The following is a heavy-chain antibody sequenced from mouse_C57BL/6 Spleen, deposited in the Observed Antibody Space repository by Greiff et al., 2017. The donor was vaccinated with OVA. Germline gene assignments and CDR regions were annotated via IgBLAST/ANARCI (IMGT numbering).Heavy chain of an antibody. J-gene: IGHJ4*01. CDR2: IDPETGGT. CDR1: GYTFTDYE. V-gene: IGHV1-15*01. Sequence: QVQLKESGAELVRPGASVTLSCKASGYTFTDYEMHWVKQTPVHGLEWIGAIDPETGGTAYNQKFKGKAILTADKSSSTAYMELRSLTSEDSAVYYCTKRDYDAMDYWGQGTSVTVSS. CDR3: TKRDYDAMDY.